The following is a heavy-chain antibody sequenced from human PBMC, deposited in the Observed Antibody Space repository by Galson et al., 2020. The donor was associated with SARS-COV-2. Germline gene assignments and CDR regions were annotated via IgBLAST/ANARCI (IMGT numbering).Heavy chain of an antibody. CDR1: GYSISSGYY. D-gene: IGHD3-10*01. CDR2: FYHGGST. Sequence: SETLSLTCNVSGYSISSGYYWGWIRQPPGKGLEWIGSFYHGGSTYHNPSLRSRVTISVDTSKNQFSLRLTSVTAADTAVYSCARDGYASGSFDFWGQGTLVTVSA. J-gene: IGHJ5*01. V-gene: IGHV4-38-2*02. CDR3: ARDGYASGSFDF.